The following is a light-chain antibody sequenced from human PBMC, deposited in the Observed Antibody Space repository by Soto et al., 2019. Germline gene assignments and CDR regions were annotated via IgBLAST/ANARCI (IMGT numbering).Light chain of an antibody. CDR1: NTDVGAYDY. J-gene: IGLJ1*01. CDR3: SSYSTISNLV. CDR2: DVI. V-gene: IGLV2-14*03. Sequence: QSALTQRASVSGSPGQSITISCSGTNTDVGAYDYVSWYQQHPGKAPKLILYDVINRPSGVSDRFSGSKSGNTASLTISGLQAEDEAEYFCSSYSTISNLVFGTGTKLTVL.